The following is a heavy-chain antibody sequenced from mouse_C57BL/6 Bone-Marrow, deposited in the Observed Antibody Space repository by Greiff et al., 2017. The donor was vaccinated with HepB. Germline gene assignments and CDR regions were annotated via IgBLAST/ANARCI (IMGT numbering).Heavy chain of an antibody. CDR2: INPSSGYT. CDR1: GYTFTSYT. Sequence: QVQLQHSGAELARPGASVKMSCKASGYTFTSYTMHWVKQRPGQGLEWIGYINPSSGYTKYNQKFKDKATLTADKSSSTAYMQLSSLTSEDSAVYYCARGSSWFAYWGQGTLVTVSA. J-gene: IGHJ3*01. V-gene: IGHV1-4*01. CDR3: ARGSSWFAY.